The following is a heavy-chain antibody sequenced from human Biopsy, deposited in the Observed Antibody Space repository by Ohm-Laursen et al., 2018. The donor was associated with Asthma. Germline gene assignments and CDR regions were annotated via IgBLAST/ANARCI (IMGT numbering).Heavy chain of an antibody. CDR2: INPPTGDT. D-gene: IGHD2/OR15-2a*01. Sequence: ASVKVSCKASGYTFTSYYIHWVRQAPGQGLEWVGIINPPTGDTSYAQKFLGRVTVTRDTSASTVYMEPSSLSSEDTAVYYCARAFVESAAFDYWGQGTLVTVSS. CDR1: GYTFTSYY. CDR3: ARAFVESAAFDY. J-gene: IGHJ4*02. V-gene: IGHV1-46*01.